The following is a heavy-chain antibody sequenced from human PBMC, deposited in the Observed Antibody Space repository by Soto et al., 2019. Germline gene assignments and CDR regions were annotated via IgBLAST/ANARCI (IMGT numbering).Heavy chain of an antibody. Sequence: HWGCLRISCAACKFTVSSYPMSWVRKAPGKGLAWVSAIIGSGGSTYYADSVKGRFTISRDNSKNTLYLQMNGLRAEDTAVYYCAKDRQGGERYYDFWSGYLHPLGMAGWGQGTTVPVSS. J-gene: IGHJ6*02. V-gene: IGHV3-23*01. CDR2: IIGSGGST. CDR3: AKDRQGGERYYDFWSGYLHPLGMAG. CDR1: KFTVSSYP. D-gene: IGHD3-3*01.